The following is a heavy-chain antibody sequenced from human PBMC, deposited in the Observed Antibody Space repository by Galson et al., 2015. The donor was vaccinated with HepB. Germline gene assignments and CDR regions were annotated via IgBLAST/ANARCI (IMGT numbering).Heavy chain of an antibody. CDR1: GYTFTSYY. V-gene: IGHV1-46*01. D-gene: IGHD2-15*01. J-gene: IGHJ4*02. CDR2: INPSGGST. Sequence: SVKVSCKASGYTFTSYYMHWVRQAPGQGLEWMGIINPSGGSTSYAQKFQGRVTMTRDTSTSTVYMELSSLRSGDTAVYYCARNEPRSQYCSGGSCYGLGYWGQGTLVTVSS. CDR3: ARNEPRSQYCSGGSCYGLGY.